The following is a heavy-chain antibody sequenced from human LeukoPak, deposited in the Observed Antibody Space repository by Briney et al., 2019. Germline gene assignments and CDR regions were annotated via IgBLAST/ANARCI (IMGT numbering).Heavy chain of an antibody. V-gene: IGHV4-30-2*01. CDR1: GGSISSGGYA. CDR2: IYHSGST. D-gene: IGHD2-2*01. Sequence: SQTLSPTCAVSGGSISSGGYAWGWIRQPPGKGLEWIGYIYHSGSTYYNPSLKSRVTISVDRSKNQFSLKLSSVTAADTAVYYCARSSTSRKNYYYYGMDVWGQGTTVTVSS. CDR3: ARSSTSRKNYYYYGMDV. J-gene: IGHJ6*02.